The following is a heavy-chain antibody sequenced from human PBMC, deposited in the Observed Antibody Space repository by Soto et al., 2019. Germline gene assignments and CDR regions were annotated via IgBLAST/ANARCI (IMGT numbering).Heavy chain of an antibody. D-gene: IGHD2-21*02. CDR3: ARYFPSRDTRAFDL. CDR1: GYSFTSYD. V-gene: IGHV1-8*01. J-gene: IGHJ3*01. CDR2: MNANNGNT. Sequence: XVKVSCKASGYSFTSYDIEWVRRAAGQGFEWMGWMNANNGNTGYVQKFQGRVTFTRDTSISTAYMELSSLRYDDTAVYYCARYFPSRDTRAFDLWGQGTEVTVSS.